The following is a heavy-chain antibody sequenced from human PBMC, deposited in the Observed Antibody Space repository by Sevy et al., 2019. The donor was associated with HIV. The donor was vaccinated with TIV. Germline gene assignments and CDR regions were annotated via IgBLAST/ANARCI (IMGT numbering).Heavy chain of an antibody. CDR2: ISSSSGYI. CDR3: ARVVAYCSGGSCFPGYYYGMDV. Sequence: GGSLRLSCAASGFTFSTYSMTWVRQVPGKGLEWVSSISSSSGYIYYRDSVKGRFTISRDNAKSSLYLQMNSLRAEDTAVYYCARVVAYCSGGSCFPGYYYGMDVWGQGTTVTVSS. V-gene: IGHV3-21*01. CDR1: GFTFSTYS. D-gene: IGHD2-15*01. J-gene: IGHJ6*02.